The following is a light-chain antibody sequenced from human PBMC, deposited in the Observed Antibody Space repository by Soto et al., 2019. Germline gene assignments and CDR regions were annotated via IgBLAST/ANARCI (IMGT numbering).Light chain of an antibody. J-gene: IGKJ1*01. CDR1: QSVSSSY. CDR2: GAS. V-gene: IGKV3-20*01. CDR3: QQYGRSRWT. Sequence: EIVLTQSPGTLSLSPGERATLSCRASQSVSSSYLAWYQQKPGQAPRLLIYGASSRATGIPDRFSGSGSGIDFTLTISRLEPEDFAVYYCQQYGRSRWTFVQVTKVEIK.